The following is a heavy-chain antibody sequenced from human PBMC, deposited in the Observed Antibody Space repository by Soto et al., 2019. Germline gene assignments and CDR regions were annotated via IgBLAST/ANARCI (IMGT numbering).Heavy chain of an antibody. V-gene: IGHV3-33*01. CDR3: ARELQSDYYYYYYMDV. D-gene: IGHD4-4*01. J-gene: IGHJ6*03. CDR1: GFTFSSYG. Sequence: PGGSLRLSCAASGFTFSSYGMHWVRQAPGKGLEWVAVIWYDGSNKYYADSVKGRFTISRDNSKNTLYLQMNSLRAEDTAVYYCARELQSDYYYYYYMDVWGKGTTVTVSS. CDR2: IWYDGSNK.